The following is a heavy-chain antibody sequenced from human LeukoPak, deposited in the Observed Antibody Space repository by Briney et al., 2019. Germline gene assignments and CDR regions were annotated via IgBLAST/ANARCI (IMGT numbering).Heavy chain of an antibody. J-gene: IGHJ4*02. CDR3: AGGVATITVDY. V-gene: IGHV3-48*03. CDR2: ISSSSSTI. D-gene: IGHD5-12*01. Sequence: GGSVRLSCAASGFTFSSYEMNWVRQAPGKGLEWVSYISSSSSTIYYADSVKGRFTISRDNAKNSLYLQMNSLRAEDTAVYYCAGGVATITVDYWGEGRLVSVCS. CDR1: GFTFSSYE.